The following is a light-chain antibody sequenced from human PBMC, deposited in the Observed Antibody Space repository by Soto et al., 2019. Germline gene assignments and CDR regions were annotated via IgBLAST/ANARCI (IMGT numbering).Light chain of an antibody. CDR2: GVN. V-gene: IGLV2-8*01. CDR1: SSDVGGYNY. CDR3: NSYAGANNFAV. Sequence: QSVLTQPPSASGSPGQSATISCTGTSSDVGGYNYVSWYQQHPGKAPKLMIYGVNKRPSGVPDRFSGSKSGNTASLTVSGLQAEDEADYYCNSYAGANNFAVFGGGTKLTVL. J-gene: IGLJ2*01.